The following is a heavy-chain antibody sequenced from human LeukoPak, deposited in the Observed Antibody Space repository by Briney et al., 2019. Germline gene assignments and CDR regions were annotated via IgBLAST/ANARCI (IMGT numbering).Heavy chain of an antibody. Sequence: SQTLSLTCAISGDSVSSNSAAWNWIRQSPSRGLEWLGRTYYRSKWSNDYAQSVQSRITINPDTSKNQFSLHLSSVTPEDTAVYYCAREVDLVVVTAVNFDFWGQGTLATVSS. CDR3: AREVDLVVVTAVNFDF. D-gene: IGHD2-21*02. J-gene: IGHJ4*02. CDR1: GDSVSSNSAA. CDR2: TYYRSKWSN. V-gene: IGHV6-1*01.